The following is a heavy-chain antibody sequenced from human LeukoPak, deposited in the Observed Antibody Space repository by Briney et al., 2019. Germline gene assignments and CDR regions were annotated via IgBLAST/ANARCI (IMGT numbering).Heavy chain of an antibody. Sequence: GGSLRLSCVVAGIPFSDFYMNWIRQAPGKGLEWISYISSSSSYTDYAESVKGRFNISRDNAKSALYLQMNDLRVEDTAVYYSAAATAADYWGQGTLVIVSS. J-gene: IGHJ4*02. CDR3: AAATAADY. CDR2: ISSSSSYT. D-gene: IGHD6-25*01. CDR1: GIPFSDFY. V-gene: IGHV3-11*03.